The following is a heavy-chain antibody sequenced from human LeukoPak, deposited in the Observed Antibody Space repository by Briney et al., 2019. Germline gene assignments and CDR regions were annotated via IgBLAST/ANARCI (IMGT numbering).Heavy chain of an antibody. Sequence: GGSLRLSCAASGITVSSNYMSWVRQAPGTGLEWVSVIYSGGSTHYADSVKGRFTISRDNSKNTLHLQMNSLRAEDTAVYYCARFYSNNNDYWGQGTLVTVSS. CDR2: IYSGGST. CDR1: GITVSSNY. J-gene: IGHJ4*02. CDR3: ARFYSNNNDY. D-gene: IGHD4-11*01. V-gene: IGHV3-66*02.